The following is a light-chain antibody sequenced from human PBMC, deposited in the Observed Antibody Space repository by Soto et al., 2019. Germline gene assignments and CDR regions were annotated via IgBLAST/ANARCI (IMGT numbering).Light chain of an antibody. Sequence: EIVLMKSPGTLSLSPGERATLSCRASQSVSNNYVAWYQQKPGQAPRLLIAGASSRATGIPDRFSGSGSRTDFTLTISRLEPEDFAVYYCQQYGSSPPLTFGGGTKVEIK. CDR3: QQYGSSPPLT. J-gene: IGKJ4*01. CDR1: QSVSNNY. V-gene: IGKV3-20*01. CDR2: GAS.